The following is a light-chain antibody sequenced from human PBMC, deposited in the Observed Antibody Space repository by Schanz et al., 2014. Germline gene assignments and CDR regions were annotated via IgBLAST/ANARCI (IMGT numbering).Light chain of an antibody. J-gene: IGKJ5*01. CDR1: QSVSSN. V-gene: IGKV3-20*01. CDR3: QHYGSSPDT. Sequence: EILLTQSPVTLSLSPGERATLSCRASQSVSSNLAWYQQKPGQAPTLVIYGAITRATGIPARFSGSGSGTEFTLAISRLEPEDFAVYYCQHYGSSPDTFGQGTRLDIK. CDR2: GAI.